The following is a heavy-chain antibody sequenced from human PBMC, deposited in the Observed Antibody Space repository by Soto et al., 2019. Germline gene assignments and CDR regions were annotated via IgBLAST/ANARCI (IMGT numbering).Heavy chain of an antibody. D-gene: IGHD6-6*01. J-gene: IGHJ4*02. CDR2: ISSSSTI. CDR1: GFTFSSYS. V-gene: IGHV3-48*02. CDR3: ARERPSWVYSSSSAGDDY. Sequence: PGGSLRLSCAASGFTFSSYSMNWVRQAPGKGLEWVSYISSSSTIYYADSVKGRFTISRDNAKNSLYLQMNSLRDEDTAVYYCARERPSWVYSSSSAGDDYWGQGTLVTVSS.